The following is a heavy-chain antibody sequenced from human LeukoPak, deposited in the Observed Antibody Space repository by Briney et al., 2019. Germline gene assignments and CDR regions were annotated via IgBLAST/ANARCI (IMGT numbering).Heavy chain of an antibody. D-gene: IGHD6-19*01. CDR3: ARGPLAVAGNGDYYYYYMDV. CDR2: ISSSSSYI. J-gene: IGHJ6*03. V-gene: IGHV3-21*01. Sequence: PGGSLRLSCAASGFTFSSYSMNWVRQAPGKGLEWVSSISSSSSYIYYADSVKGRFTISRDNAKNSLYLQMNSLRAEDTAVYYCARGPLAVAGNGDYYYYYMDVWGKGTTVTVSS. CDR1: GFTFSSYS.